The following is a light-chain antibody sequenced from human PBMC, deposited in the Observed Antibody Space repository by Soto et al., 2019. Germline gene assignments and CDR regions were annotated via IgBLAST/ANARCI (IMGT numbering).Light chain of an antibody. CDR3: QQYVISVT. CDR2: NAP. V-gene: IGKV3D-15*01. CDR1: QCVSSN. J-gene: IGKJ5*01. Sequence: EIVMPNSRATLSITPGERATFSFWANQCVSSNLARYQHKPGQAPRLLIYNAPTRATGIPARFSGSGSGTEFTLTISRLEPQDSAMYSSQQYVISVTFGQATPLEI.